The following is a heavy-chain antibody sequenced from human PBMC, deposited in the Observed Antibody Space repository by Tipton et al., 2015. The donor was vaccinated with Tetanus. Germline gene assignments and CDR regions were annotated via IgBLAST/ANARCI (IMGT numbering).Heavy chain of an antibody. V-gene: IGHV3-7*01. Sequence: SLRLSCAASGFTFSGYWMSWVRQAPGKGLEWVANIKQDGSETYHVDSVKGRFTISRDNAKNSLYLQMNSLKAEDSAVYYCAREAYYYDSSGYNNSFDYWGQGTLVTVSS. CDR3: AREAYYYDSSGYNNSFDY. J-gene: IGHJ4*02. D-gene: IGHD3-22*01. CDR2: IKQDGSET. CDR1: GFTFSGYW.